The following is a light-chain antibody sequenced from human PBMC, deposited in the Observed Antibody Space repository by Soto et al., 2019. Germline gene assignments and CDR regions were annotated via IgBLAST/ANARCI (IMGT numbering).Light chain of an antibody. CDR2: EVS. Sequence: QSVLTQPASMSGSPGQSITISCTGTSSDVGRYNYVSWYQQHPGKAPKLMIYEVSNRPSGVSNRFSGSKSGNTASLTISGLQAEDEADYYCSSYTSSSTRVFGTGTKLTVL. V-gene: IGLV2-14*01. CDR3: SSYTSSSTRV. CDR1: SSDVGRYNY. J-gene: IGLJ1*01.